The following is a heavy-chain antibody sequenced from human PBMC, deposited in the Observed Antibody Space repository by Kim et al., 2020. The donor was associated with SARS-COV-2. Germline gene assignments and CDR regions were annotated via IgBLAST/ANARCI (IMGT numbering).Heavy chain of an antibody. J-gene: IGHJ6*02. D-gene: IGHD2-2*01. V-gene: IGHV4-4*02. CDR1: GGSISSSNW. CDR2: IYHSGST. CDR3: ARDLSYCSSTSCPPLAGMDV. Sequence: SETLSLTCAVSGGSISSSNWWSWVRQPPGKGLEWIGEIYHSGSTNYNPSLKSRVTISVDKSKNQFSLKLSSVTAADTAVYYCARDLSYCSSTSCPPLAGMDVWGQGTTVTVSS.